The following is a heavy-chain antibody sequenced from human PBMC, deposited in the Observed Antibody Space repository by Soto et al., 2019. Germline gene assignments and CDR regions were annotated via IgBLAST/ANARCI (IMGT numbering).Heavy chain of an antibody. Sequence: QVQLVQSGAEVKKPGASVKVSCKASGYTFTGYYMHWVRQAPGQGLEWMGWINRNSGGTIYAQKFQGWVTMTRDTSISTAYMELSRLRSDDTAVYDCARASGGYYYAGRGHFDIWCQGTMVTVSS. CDR2: INRNSGGT. D-gene: IGHD3-10*01. J-gene: IGHJ3*02. CDR3: ARASGGYYYAGRGHFDI. CDR1: GYTFTGYY. V-gene: IGHV1-2*04.